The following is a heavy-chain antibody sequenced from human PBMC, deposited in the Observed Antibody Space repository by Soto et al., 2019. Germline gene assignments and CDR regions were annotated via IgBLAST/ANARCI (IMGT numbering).Heavy chain of an antibody. Sequence: ASVKVFSTASGNTFTGYYMHWVRQAPGQGREWMGWINTNSGGTNYAQKFQGWVTMTRDTSISTAYMELSRLRSDDTAVYYCARDLGPGAVGTVCIFSVRSWWGQGTKV. CDR1: GNTFTGYY. V-gene: IGHV1-2*04. CDR2: INTNSGGT. CDR3: ARDLGPGAVGTVCIFSVRSW. D-gene: IGHD4-17*01. J-gene: IGHJ3*01.